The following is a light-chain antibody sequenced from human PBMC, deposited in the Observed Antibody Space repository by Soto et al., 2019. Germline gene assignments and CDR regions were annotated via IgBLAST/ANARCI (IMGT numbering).Light chain of an antibody. CDR3: SSYSSSSTLV. Sequence: QSALTQPASVSGSPGQSITIGCTGTSSDVGGYNYVSWFQHHPGRAPKLMISEVSNRPSGVSNRFSASKSGNTASLTISGLQSEDEATYYCSSYSSSSTLVFGTGTKLTVL. CDR2: EVS. J-gene: IGLJ1*01. CDR1: SSDVGGYNY. V-gene: IGLV2-14*01.